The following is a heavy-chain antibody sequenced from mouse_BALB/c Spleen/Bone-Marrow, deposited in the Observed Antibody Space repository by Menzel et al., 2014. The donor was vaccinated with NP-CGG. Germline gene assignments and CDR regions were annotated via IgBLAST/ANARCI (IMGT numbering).Heavy chain of an antibody. V-gene: IGHV14-1*02. CDR3: ASYYGSSYDYFDY. Sequence: VQLKESGAELVRPGALVKLSCKASGFNIKDYYMHWVKQRPEQGLEWIGWIDPENGNTIYDPKFQGKASITADTSSNTAYLQLSSLTSEDTAAYYCASYYGSSYDYFDYWGQGTTLTVSS. J-gene: IGHJ2*01. D-gene: IGHD1-1*01. CDR1: GFNIKDYY. CDR2: IDPENGNT.